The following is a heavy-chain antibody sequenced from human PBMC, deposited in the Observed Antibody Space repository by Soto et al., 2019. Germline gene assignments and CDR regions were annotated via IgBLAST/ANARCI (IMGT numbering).Heavy chain of an antibody. CDR2: IYSSGST. D-gene: IGHD3-3*01. Sequence: SETLSLTCTISGGSIGSHCWTWIRQPAGKGLEWIGRIYSSGSTQYNPSLQSRVTMSLDTSKNQFSLRLESVTAADTAVYYCARGQRFSDWFDPWGQGTLVTVSS. CDR3: ARGQRFSDWFDP. CDR1: GGSIGSHC. V-gene: IGHV4-4*07. J-gene: IGHJ5*02.